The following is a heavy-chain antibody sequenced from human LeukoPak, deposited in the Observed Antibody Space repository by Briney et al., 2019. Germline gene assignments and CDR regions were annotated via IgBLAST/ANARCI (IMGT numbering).Heavy chain of an antibody. CDR3: ARDLSRSSGGY. Sequence: HPGGSLRLSCAASGFTFSSYAMHWVRQAPGKGLEWVAVIPYDGSNKYYADSVKGRFTISRDNSTNTLYLQMNSLRAEDTAVYYCARDLSRSSGGYGGQGTLVSVSS. CDR2: IPYDGSNK. V-gene: IGHV3-30*04. D-gene: IGHD6-19*01. CDR1: GFTFSSYA. J-gene: IGHJ4*02.